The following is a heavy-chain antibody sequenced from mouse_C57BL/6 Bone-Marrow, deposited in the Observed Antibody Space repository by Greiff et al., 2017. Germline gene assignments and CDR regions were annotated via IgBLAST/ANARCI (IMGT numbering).Heavy chain of an antibody. CDR3: ARDGGLGSWDAFFDY. D-gene: IGHD3-1*01. V-gene: IGHV1-9*01. J-gene: IGHJ2*01. CDR1: GYTFTGYW. CDR2: LLPGSGST. Sequence: VKLLESGAELMKPGASVKLSCKATGYTFTGYWIEWVKQRPGHGLEWIGELLPGSGSTNYNEKFKGKATFTADTSSNTAYMQLSSLTTEDSAIYYCARDGGLGSWDAFFDYWGQGTTLTVSS.